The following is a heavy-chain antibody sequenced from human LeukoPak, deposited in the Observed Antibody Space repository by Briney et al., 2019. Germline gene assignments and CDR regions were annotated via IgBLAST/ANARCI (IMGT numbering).Heavy chain of an antibody. J-gene: IGHJ4*02. Sequence: GGSLRLSCAASGFTFSSYTMNWVRQAPGKGLEWVSSVTSNSHTYYADSVKGRFTISRDNVKKSLFLQMNSLRAEDTAIYYCARDLDFWSGYKDYWGQGSLVTVSS. D-gene: IGHD3-3*01. CDR2: VTSNSHT. CDR3: ARDLDFWSGYKDY. V-gene: IGHV3-21*01. CDR1: GFTFSSYT.